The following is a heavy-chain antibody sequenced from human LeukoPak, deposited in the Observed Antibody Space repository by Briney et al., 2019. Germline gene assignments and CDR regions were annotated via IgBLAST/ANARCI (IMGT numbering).Heavy chain of an antibody. CDR3: ASSAARCNYYYHYMDV. J-gene: IGHJ6*03. V-gene: IGHV1-46*01. CDR2: INPSGGST. D-gene: IGHD6-6*01. CDR1: GYTFTSYY. Sequence: ASVKVSCKASGYTFTSYYMHWVQQAPGQGLEWMRIINPSGGSTSYAQKFQGRVTMTRDMSTSTVYMELSSLRSEDTAVYYCASSAARCNYYYHYMDVWGKGTTVTVSS.